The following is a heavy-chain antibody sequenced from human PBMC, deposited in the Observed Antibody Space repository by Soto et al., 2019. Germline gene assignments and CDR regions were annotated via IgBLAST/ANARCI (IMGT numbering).Heavy chain of an antibody. CDR3: AKDLDGSGANGPNWFDP. Sequence: QVQLVESGGGVVQPGRSLRLSCAASGFTFSSYGMHWVRQAPGKGLEWVAVISYDGSNKYYADSVKGRFTISRDNSKNTLYLQMNSLRAEDTAVYYCAKDLDGSGANGPNWFDPWGQGTLVTVSS. V-gene: IGHV3-30*18. CDR1: GFTFSSYG. D-gene: IGHD3-10*01. CDR2: ISYDGSNK. J-gene: IGHJ5*02.